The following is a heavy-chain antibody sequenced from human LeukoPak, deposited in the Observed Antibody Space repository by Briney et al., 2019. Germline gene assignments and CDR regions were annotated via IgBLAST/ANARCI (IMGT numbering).Heavy chain of an antibody. J-gene: IGHJ4*02. CDR2: IYTSGST. CDR1: GGSISSYY. Sequence: SETLSLTCTVSGGSISSYYWSWIRQPAGKGLEWIGRIYTSGSTNYNPSLKSRVTISVDTSKNQFSLKLSSVTAADTAVYYCASFSSAEYYFDYWGQGTLVTVPS. V-gene: IGHV4-4*07. CDR3: ASFSSAEYYFDY. D-gene: IGHD6-6*01.